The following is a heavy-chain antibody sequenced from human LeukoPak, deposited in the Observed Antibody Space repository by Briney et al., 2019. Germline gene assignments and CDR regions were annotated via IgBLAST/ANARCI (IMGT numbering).Heavy chain of an antibody. D-gene: IGHD6-13*01. CDR3: ARMSVAAAGTPLDY. V-gene: IGHV6-1*01. J-gene: IGHJ4*02. CDR1: GDSVSSNSAA. Sequence: SQTLSLTCAISGDSVSSNSAAWNWIRQSPSRGLEWLGRTYYRSKWYNDYAVSVKGRITINPDTSKNRFSLQLNSVTPEDTAVYYCARMSVAAAGTPLDYWGQGTLVTVSS. CDR2: TYYRSKWYN.